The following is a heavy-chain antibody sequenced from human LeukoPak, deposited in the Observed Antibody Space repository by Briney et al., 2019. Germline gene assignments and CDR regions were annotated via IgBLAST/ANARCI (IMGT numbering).Heavy chain of an antibody. CDR3: ARGLGGRAGS. CDR2: LNEDGRTT. V-gene: IGHV3-74*01. Sequence: PGGSLRLSCAASGFAFSRYWMHWVRQVPGKGLEWVSRLNEDGRTTTYADSVQGRVAISRDNNKNTLYLLMYSLRVDDTAVYYCARGLGGRAGSWGQGTLVTVSS. D-gene: IGHD1-26*01. J-gene: IGHJ1*01. CDR1: GFAFSRYW.